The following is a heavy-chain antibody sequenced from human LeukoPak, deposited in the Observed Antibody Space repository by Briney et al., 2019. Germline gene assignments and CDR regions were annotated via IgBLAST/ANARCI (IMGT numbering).Heavy chain of an antibody. CDR3: ARSGSGWSNNWFDP. J-gene: IGHJ5*02. CDR2: INPNSGGT. V-gene: IGHV1-2*02. Sequence: ASVKVFCKASGYTFTGYYMHWVRQAPGQGLEWMGWINPNSGGTNYAQKFQGRVTMTRDTSISTAYMELSRLRSDDTAVYYCARSGSGWSNNWFDPWGQGTLVTVSS. D-gene: IGHD6-19*01. CDR1: GYTFTGYY.